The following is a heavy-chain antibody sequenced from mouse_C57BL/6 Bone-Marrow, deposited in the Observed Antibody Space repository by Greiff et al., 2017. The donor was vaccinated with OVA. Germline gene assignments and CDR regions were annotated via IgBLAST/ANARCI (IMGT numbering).Heavy chain of an antibody. D-gene: IGHD2-14*01. CDR3: AKHYRGIDG. CDR1: GYSFTGYN. Sequence: VQLQQSGPELVKPGASVKISCKASGYSFTGYNMNWVKQSHEKSLEWIGEINPSTGGTNYNQKFKAKATLTVDKSSSTAYMQLKSLSSEDAAVYCCAKHYRGIDGWGQGTSVTVAS. CDR2: INPSTGGT. J-gene: IGHJ4*01. V-gene: IGHV1-42*01.